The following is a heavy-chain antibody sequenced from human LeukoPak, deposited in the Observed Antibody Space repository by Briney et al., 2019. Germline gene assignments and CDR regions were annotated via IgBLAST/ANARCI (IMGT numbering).Heavy chain of an antibody. CDR1: GFTVSSNY. D-gene: IGHD1-26*01. V-gene: IGHV3-53*01. Sequence: PGGSLRLSCAASGFTVSSNYMSWVRQAPGKGLEWVSVIYSGGSTYYADSVKGRFTISRDNSKNTLYLQMNSLRAEDTAVYYCARDSVVGAYHYYYSGMDVWGQGTVVTVSS. CDR2: IYSGGST. J-gene: IGHJ6*02. CDR3: ARDSVVGAYHYYYSGMDV.